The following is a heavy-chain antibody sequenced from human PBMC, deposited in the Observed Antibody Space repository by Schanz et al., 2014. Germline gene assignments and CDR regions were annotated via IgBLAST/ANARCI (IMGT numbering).Heavy chain of an antibody. V-gene: IGHV3-48*02. Sequence: EVQLVESGGGLVQPGGSLRLSCAASGFSFSYYSMTWVRQAPGKGLEWVSYIGTNTGSGTKYYADSVKGRFTTSRDNAKNSLFLQMNSLRDEDTAVYYCARVDTSRWYSPDSGLDVWGQGTTVTVSS. CDR2: IGTNTGSGTK. CDR3: ARVDTSRWYSPDSGLDV. J-gene: IGHJ6*02. CDR1: GFSFSYYS. D-gene: IGHD6-13*01.